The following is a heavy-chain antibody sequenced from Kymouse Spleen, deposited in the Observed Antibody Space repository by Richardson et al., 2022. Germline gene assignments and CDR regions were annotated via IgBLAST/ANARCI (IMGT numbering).Heavy chain of an antibody. CDR3: ARHTDYNWNYDWFDP. D-gene: IGHD1-7*01. CDR2: IYYSGST. Sequence: QLQLQESGPGLVKPSETLSLTCTVSGGSISSSSYYWGWIRQPPGKGLEWIGSIYYSGSTYYNPSLKSRVTISVDTSKNQFSLKLSSVTAADTAVYYCARHTDYNWNYDWFDPWGQGTLVTVSS. CDR1: GGSISSSSYY. J-gene: IGHJ5*02. V-gene: IGHV4-39*01.